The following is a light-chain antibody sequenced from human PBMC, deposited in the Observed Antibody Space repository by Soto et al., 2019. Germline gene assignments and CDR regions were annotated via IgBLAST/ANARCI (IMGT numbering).Light chain of an antibody. CDR2: DIY. CDR3: HDRSHWPRST. V-gene: IGKV3-11*01. Sequence: EIVLTQSPATLSLSPGESATLSCRASQSVPRRFAWYQQRPGQAPRLLIYDIYYRDTGIPARFSGSGSGTDFTLIISSLEPEDSAVYYCHDRSHWPRSTFGQGTKLEIK. J-gene: IGKJ2*02. CDR1: QSVPRR.